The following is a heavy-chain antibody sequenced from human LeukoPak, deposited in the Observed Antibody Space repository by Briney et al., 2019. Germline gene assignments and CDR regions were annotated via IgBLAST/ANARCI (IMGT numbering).Heavy chain of an antibody. D-gene: IGHD3-16*02. CDR1: VYTFTGYY. CDR2: INPNSGGT. V-gene: IGHV1-2*02. CDR3: ARDSGVYYDYVWGSYRLGAFDI. Sequence: GASVKVSCKASVYTFTGYYMHWVRQAPGQGLEWMGWINPNSGGTNYAQKFQGRVTMTRDTSISTAYMELSRLRSDATAVYYWARDSGVYYDYVWGSYRLGAFDIWGQGTMVTVSS. J-gene: IGHJ3*02.